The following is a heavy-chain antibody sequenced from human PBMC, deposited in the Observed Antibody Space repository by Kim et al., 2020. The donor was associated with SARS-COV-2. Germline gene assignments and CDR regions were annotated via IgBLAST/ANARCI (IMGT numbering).Heavy chain of an antibody. CDR3: VRGGVFAR. J-gene: IGHJ1*01. CDR1: GFTFSSYY. V-gene: IGHV3-33*03. Sequence: GGSLRLSCAASGFTFSSYYMKWVRQAPGKGLEWVSLILHDGNKKYYADSVKGRFIISRDNSNNMVYLEMSSLRVDDTAKYYCVRGGVFARWG. D-gene: IGHD6-6*01. CDR2: ILHDGNKK.